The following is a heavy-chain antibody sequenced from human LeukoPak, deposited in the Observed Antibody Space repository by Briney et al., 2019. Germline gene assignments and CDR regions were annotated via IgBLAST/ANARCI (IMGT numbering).Heavy chain of an antibody. D-gene: IGHD2-15*01. V-gene: IGHV1-69*04. J-gene: IGHJ3*02. CDR1: GGTFSSYA. Sequence: SVKVSCKASGGTFSSYAISWVRQAPGQGLEWMGRIIPILGIANYAQKFQGRVTITADKSTSTAYMELSSLRSEDTAVYYCARDLAEAWVVVGPDAFDIWGQGTMVTVSS. CDR3: ARDLAEAWVVVGPDAFDI. CDR2: IIPILGIA.